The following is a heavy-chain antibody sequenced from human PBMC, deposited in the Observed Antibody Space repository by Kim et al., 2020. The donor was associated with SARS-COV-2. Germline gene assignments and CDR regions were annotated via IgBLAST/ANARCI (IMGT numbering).Heavy chain of an antibody. J-gene: IGHJ4*02. CDR3: VRSLSGTNCYDY. V-gene: IGHV3-74*01. CDR1: GFTFSTYW. CDR2: INSDGIDT. D-gene: IGHD2-8*01. Sequence: GGSLRLSCAASGFTFSTYWMNWVRQVPGNGLVWLSRINSDGIDTTYADSVNGRFTISRDNAKNTLYLQLNSLRAEDTALYYCVRSLSGTNCYDYLGQGTLVTVSS.